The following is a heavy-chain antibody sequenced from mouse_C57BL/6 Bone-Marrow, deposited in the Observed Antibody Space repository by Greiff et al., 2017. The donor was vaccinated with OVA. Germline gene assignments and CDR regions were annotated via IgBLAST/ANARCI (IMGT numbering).Heavy chain of an antibody. V-gene: IGHV1-78*01. CDR1: GYTFTDHT. CDR3: ASPPDSSGYVDYAMDY. Sequence: LQESDAELVKPGASVKISCKVSGYTFTDHTIHWMKQRPEQGLEWIGYIYPRDGSTKYNEKFKGKATLTADKSSSTAYMQLNSLTSEDSAVYFCASPPDSSGYVDYAMDYWGQGTSVTVSS. D-gene: IGHD3-2*02. J-gene: IGHJ4*01. CDR2: IYPRDGST.